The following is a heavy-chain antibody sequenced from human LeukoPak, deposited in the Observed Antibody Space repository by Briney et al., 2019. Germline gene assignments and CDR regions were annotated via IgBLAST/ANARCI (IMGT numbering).Heavy chain of an antibody. J-gene: IGHJ4*02. CDR1: DGSITDNW. Sequence: SGTLSLTCAVSDGSITDNWWSWVRQPPGKGLEWIGKIFHSGGTNYNPSLKSRVTISIDTSKNQLSLNLNSVTAADTAVYYCARAAAYNLDHWGQGTLVIVSS. D-gene: IGHD6-13*01. CDR2: IFHSGGT. V-gene: IGHV4-4*02. CDR3: ARAAAYNLDH.